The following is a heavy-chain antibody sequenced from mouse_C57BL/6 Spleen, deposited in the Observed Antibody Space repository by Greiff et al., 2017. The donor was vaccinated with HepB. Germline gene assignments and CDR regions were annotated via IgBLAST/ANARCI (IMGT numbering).Heavy chain of an antibody. V-gene: IGHV1-62-2*01. CDR2: FYPGSGSI. J-gene: IGHJ2*01. Sequence: VMLVESGAELVKPGASVKLSCKASGYTFTEYTIHWVKQRSGQGLEWIGWFYPGSGSIKYNEKFKDKATLTADKSSSTVYMELSRLTSEDSAVYFCARARQTAQAYYFDYWGQGTTLTVSS. CDR3: ARARQTAQAYYFDY. CDR1: GYTFTEYT. D-gene: IGHD3-2*02.